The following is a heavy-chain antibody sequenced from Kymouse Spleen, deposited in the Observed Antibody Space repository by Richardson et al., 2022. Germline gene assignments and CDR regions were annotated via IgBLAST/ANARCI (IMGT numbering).Heavy chain of an antibody. D-gene: IGHD5-18,IGHD5-18*01. CDR3: ARGLVDTAMALDY. Sequence: QVQLQQWGAGLLKPSETLSLTCAVYGGSFSGYYWSWIRQPPGKGLEWIGEINHSGSTNYNPSLKSRVTISVDTSKNQFSLKLSSVTAADTAVYYCARGLVDTAMALDYWGQGTLVTVSS. V-gene: IGHV4-34*01. J-gene: IGHJ4*02. CDR2: INHSGST. CDR1: GGSFSGYY.